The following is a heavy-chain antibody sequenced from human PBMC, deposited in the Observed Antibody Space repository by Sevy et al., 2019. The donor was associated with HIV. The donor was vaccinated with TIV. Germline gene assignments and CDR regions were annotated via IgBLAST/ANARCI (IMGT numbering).Heavy chain of an antibody. CDR3: ARVRVLPAGRPDYFDP. CDR2: HIPVIGTT. J-gene: IGHJ5*02. CDR1: EDIFNSYS. V-gene: IGHV1-69*13. Sequence: ASVKVSCKASEDIFNSYSVHWVRQAPGQGLEWMGGHIPVIGTTNFPQKFQGRVTLTADESTTTAYMDLKSLTSDDTDVYYCARVRVLPAGRPDYFDPWGQGTLVTVSS. D-gene: IGHD2-2*01.